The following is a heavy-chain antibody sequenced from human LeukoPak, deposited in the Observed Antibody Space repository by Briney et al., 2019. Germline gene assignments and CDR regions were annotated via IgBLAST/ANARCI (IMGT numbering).Heavy chain of an antibody. CDR2: IWYDGSNK. D-gene: IGHD2-2*01. V-gene: IGHV3-33*01. Sequence: RSLRLSCAASGFTFSSYGMHWVRQAPGKGLEWAAVIWYDGSNKYYADSVKGRFTISRDNSKNTLYLQMNSLRAEDTAVCYCARALGCSSTSCYAAYYYYYYGMDVWGQGTTVTVSS. CDR1: GFTFSSYG. CDR3: ARALGCSSTSCYAAYYYYYYGMDV. J-gene: IGHJ6*02.